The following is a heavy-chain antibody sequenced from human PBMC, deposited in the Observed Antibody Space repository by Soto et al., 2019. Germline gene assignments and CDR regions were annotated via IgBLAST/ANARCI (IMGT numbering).Heavy chain of an antibody. CDR2: IYYSGTT. D-gene: IGHD1-26*01. Sequence: QVQLEESGPGLVKASQTLSLTCTVSGGPISTGGHFWSWIRQHPKKGLEWIGYIYYSGTTHYNASLKSRATVSVDTSKNQFSLKLTSVTAAETAVYYCARVVSGSYFDCWGQGTLVTVSS. CDR3: ARVVSGSYFDC. CDR1: GGPISTGGHF. V-gene: IGHV4-31*03. J-gene: IGHJ4*02.